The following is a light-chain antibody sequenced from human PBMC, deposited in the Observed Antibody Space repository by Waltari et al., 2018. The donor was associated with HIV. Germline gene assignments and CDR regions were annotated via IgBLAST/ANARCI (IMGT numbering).Light chain of an antibody. CDR1: QGISTY. J-gene: IGKJ3*01. Sequence: DIQLPQSPSSLSASVGDRVTVTCRAGQGISTYLAWYQQKPGKAPKLLIYAASTLQTGVPSRFSGSGSGTEFTLTISSLQPEDVATYYCQQVNMPFTFGPGTKVDIK. V-gene: IGKV1-9*01. CDR3: QQVNMPFT. CDR2: AAS.